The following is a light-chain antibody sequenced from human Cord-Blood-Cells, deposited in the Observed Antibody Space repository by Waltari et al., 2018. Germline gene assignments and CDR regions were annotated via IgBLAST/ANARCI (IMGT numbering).Light chain of an antibody. CDR1: QSVSSSY. V-gene: IGKV3-20*01. Sequence: EIVLTQSPGTLSLSPGERATLSCRASQSVSSSYLAWYQQKPGQAPRLNIYGASSRATGIPDRFRGSGSGTDFTLTISRLGPEDFAVYYCQQYGSSPYTFGQGTKLEIK. J-gene: IGKJ2*01. CDR3: QQYGSSPYT. CDR2: GAS.